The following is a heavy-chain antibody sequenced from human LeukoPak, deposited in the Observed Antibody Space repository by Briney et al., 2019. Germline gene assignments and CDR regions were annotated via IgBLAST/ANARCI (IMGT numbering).Heavy chain of an antibody. CDR2: ISHDGSNK. D-gene: IGHD3-9*01. CDR3: ARAENYDILTGPFDY. J-gene: IGHJ4*02. CDR1: GFTFSSYA. V-gene: IGHV3-30-3*01. Sequence: PGGSLRLSCAASGFTFSSYAMHWVRQAPGKGLEWVAVISHDGSNKYYADSVKGRFTISRDNSKNTLYLQMNSLRAEDTAVYYCARAENYDILTGPFDYWGQGTLVTVSS.